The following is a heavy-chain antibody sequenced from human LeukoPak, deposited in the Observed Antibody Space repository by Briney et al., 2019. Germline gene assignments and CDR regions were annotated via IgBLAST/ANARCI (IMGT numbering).Heavy chain of an antibody. CDR1: GGSISSSSYY. CDR2: IYYSGST. V-gene: IGHV4-39*01. J-gene: IGHJ4*02. D-gene: IGHD3-22*01. Sequence: PSETLSLTCTVSGGSISSSSYYWGWIRQPPGKGLEWIGSIYYSGSTYYNPSLKSRVTISVDTSKNQFSLKLSSVTAADPAVYYCASNYDSYDYWGQGTLVTVSS. CDR3: ASNYDSYDY.